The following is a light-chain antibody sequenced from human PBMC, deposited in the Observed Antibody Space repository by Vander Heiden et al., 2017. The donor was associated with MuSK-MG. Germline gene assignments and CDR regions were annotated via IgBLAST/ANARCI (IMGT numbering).Light chain of an antibody. CDR2: DVS. Sequence: QSALTQPASVSGSPGPSITISCTGTSSDVGGYNYVSWYQQHPGKAPKLIIYDVSNRPSGVSNRFSGSKSGNTASLTISGLQAEDEADYYCSSYTSITTGHVLGTGTKVTVL. CDR1: SSDVGGYNY. CDR3: SSYTSITTGHV. V-gene: IGLV2-14*03. J-gene: IGLJ1*01.